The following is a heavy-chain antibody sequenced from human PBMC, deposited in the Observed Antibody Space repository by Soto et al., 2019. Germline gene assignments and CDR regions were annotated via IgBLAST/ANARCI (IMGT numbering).Heavy chain of an antibody. CDR1: GYTFTSYG. D-gene: IGHD2-2*01. CDR3: AHDPLYIVVVPAAESRWFAL. V-gene: IGHV1-18*01. CDR2: ISAYNGNT. Sequence: ASVKVSCKASGYTFTSYGISWVRQAPGQGLEWMGWISAYNGNTNYAQKLQGRVTMTTDTSTSTAYMELRSLRSDDTAVYYCAHDPLYIVVVPAAESRWFALWGQGTLVTVSS. J-gene: IGHJ5*02.